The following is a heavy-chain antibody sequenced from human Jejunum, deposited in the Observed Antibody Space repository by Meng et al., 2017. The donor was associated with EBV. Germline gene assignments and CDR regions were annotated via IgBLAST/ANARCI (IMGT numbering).Heavy chain of an antibody. CDR1: GLHFSSLA. CDR3: GRESNNGGSYYAH. V-gene: IGHV3-30*14. CDR2: ISNDGTFE. J-gene: IGHJ4*02. D-gene: IGHD1-26*01. Sequence: VKGVVSRRGCVQAGMSRRLSCAASGLHFSSLAMHWVRQAPGKGLEWVAVISNDGTFEHYADSVKGRFTISRDDSKNTVYLQMSSLRGEDTAVYYCGRESNNGGSYYAHWGQGTLVTVSS.